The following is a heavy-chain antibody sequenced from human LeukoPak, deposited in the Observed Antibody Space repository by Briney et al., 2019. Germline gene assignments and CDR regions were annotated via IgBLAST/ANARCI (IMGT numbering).Heavy chain of an antibody. J-gene: IGHJ5*02. CDR1: GFTFSSDA. CDR3: AKDLLERRFGWFDP. Sequence: PGGSLRLSCAASGFTFSSDAMSWVRQAPGKGLECVSAISGSGGSTYYADAVKGRFTISRDNSKNTLYLQMNSLRAEDTAVYYGAKDLLERRFGWFDPWGQGTLVTVSS. V-gene: IGHV3-23*01. CDR2: ISGSGGST. D-gene: IGHD1-1*01.